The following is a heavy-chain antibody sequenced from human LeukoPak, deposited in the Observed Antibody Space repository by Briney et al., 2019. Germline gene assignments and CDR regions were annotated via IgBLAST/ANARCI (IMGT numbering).Heavy chain of an antibody. Sequence: NPGGSLRLSCAASGFTFSNAWMSWVRQAPGKGLEWVGRIKSKTDGGTTDYAAPVKGRFTISRDDSKNTLYLQMNSLKTEDTAVYYCTTDLDTMIVVVFDIWGQGTMVTVSS. J-gene: IGHJ3*02. CDR3: TTDLDTMIVVVFDI. D-gene: IGHD3-22*01. CDR2: IKSKTDGGTT. V-gene: IGHV3-15*01. CDR1: GFTFSNAW.